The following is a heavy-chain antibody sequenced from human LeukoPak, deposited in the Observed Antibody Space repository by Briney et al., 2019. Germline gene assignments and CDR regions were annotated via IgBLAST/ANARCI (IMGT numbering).Heavy chain of an antibody. V-gene: IGHV3-64*01. CDR1: GFTFSSYA. Sequence: GGSLRLSCAASGFTFSSYAMLWVRQAPGKGLEYVSAIDSDGRSTFYASSVEGRVTISRDNTKNTLYLQMRSLRPEDTAVYYCARAPYYYYYYMDVGGKGTTVTVSS. CDR3: ARAPYYYYYYMDV. J-gene: IGHJ6*03. CDR2: IDSDGRST.